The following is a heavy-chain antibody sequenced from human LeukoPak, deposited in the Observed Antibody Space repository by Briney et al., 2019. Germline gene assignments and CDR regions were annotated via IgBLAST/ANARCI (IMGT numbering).Heavy chain of an antibody. CDR2: IKSKTDGGTT. CDR1: GFTFSNAW. J-gene: IGHJ4*02. V-gene: IGHV3-15*01. CDR3: TSITMIVVDFDY. Sequence: PGGSLRLSCAASGFTFSNAWMSWVRQAPGKGLEWVGRIKSKTDGGTTDCAAPVKGRFTISRDDSKNALYLQMNSLKTEDTAVYYCTSITMIVVDFDYWGQGTLVTVSS. D-gene: IGHD3-22*01.